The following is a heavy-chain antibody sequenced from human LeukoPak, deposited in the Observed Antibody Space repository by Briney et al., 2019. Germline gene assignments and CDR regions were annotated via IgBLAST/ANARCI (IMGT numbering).Heavy chain of an antibody. CDR3: STLAYCTGGRCYGFDY. CDR2: IESKTDGGAT. V-gene: IGHV3-15*04. D-gene: IGHD2-8*02. J-gene: IGHJ4*02. Sequence: GGSLRLSCVVSGLTFSNAWMTWVRQAPGKWLEWVGSIESKTDGGATDYAAPVKGRFTISRDDSKNTQYLQMNSLKTEDTAVYYCSTLAYCTGGRCYGFDYWGQGALVTVSS. CDR1: GLTFSNAW.